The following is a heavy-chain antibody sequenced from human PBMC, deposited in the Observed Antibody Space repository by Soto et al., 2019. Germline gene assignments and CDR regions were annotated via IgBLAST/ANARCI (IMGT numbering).Heavy chain of an antibody. J-gene: IGHJ6*02. CDR3: ARGGEFYVLDV. Sequence: PPETLSLTCTVSGGSISGYYWTWIRQPAGKGLEWIGRKHTSGTTNYNPSLKSRVTMSIDTSTNQFSLNLSSVTAGDTAVYYCARGGEFYVLDVWGQGTTVTVSS. CDR2: KHTSGTT. D-gene: IGHD3-16*01. CDR1: GGSISGYY. V-gene: IGHV4-4*07.